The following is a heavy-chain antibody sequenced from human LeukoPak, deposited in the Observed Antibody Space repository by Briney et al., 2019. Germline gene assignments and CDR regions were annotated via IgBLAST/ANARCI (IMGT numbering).Heavy chain of an antibody. J-gene: IGHJ4*02. CDR1: GFTFNSYA. D-gene: IGHD1-26*01. V-gene: IGHV3-23*01. CDR2: IIDSGINT. CDR3: AKGSRGSYDY. Sequence: GGSLRLSCAASGFTFNSYAMTWVRQAPEKGLEWVSSIIDSGINTYYADPGKGRSTISRDNSRSTLYLQMNSLRAEDTAVYYCAKGSRGSYDYWGQGTLVTVSS.